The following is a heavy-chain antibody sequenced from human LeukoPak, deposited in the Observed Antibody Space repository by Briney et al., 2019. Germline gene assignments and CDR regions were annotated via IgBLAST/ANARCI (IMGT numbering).Heavy chain of an antibody. CDR1: GFIFNDFY. Sequence: GGSLRLSCAASGFIFNDFYMNWIRQAAGKGLEWVSYISSSGNTIYYADSVRGRFTISRDNAKNLLYLQMNSLRAEDTAVYYCARGKGSYYDSSGYYYFDYWGQGTLVTVSS. V-gene: IGHV3-11*01. CDR2: ISSSGNTI. D-gene: IGHD3-22*01. J-gene: IGHJ4*02. CDR3: ARGKGSYYDSSGYYYFDY.